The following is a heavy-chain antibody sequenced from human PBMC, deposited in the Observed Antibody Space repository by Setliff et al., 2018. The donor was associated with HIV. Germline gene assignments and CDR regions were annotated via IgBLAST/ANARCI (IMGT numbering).Heavy chain of an antibody. Sequence: SETLSLTCTVSRDPINGXXXXWIRQPPGKGLEWIGCISHSGNTNFNPSLNSRVTISLDTSQNQFSLRLTPLTAADTAIYSCSRTTVGAGASFPWGRGILVTVSS. CDR3: SRTTVGAGASFP. J-gene: IGHJ5*02. V-gene: IGHV4-59*12. CDR2: ISHSGNT. D-gene: IGHD1-26*01. CDR1: RDPINGXX.